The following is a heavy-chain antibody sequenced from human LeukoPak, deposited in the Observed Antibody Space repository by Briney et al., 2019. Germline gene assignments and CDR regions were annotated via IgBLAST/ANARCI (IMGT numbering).Heavy chain of an antibody. J-gene: IGHJ4*02. Sequence: PGGSLRLSCAASGFTYSRYWMSWVRQAPGQGLEWVANIREDGSEKYYEDSVKGRFTISRDNAKNSLYLQMNSLRAEDTAVYYCARGRFCSSSSCTSFDYWGQGNLVTVSS. CDR3: ARGRFCSSSSCTSFDY. CDR1: GFTYSRYW. V-gene: IGHV3-7*01. D-gene: IGHD2-2*01. CDR2: IREDGSEK.